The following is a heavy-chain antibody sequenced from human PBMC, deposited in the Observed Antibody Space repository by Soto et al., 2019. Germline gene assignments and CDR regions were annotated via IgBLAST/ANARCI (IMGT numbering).Heavy chain of an antibody. CDR2: IIPIFGTA. J-gene: IGHJ6*02. V-gene: IGHV1-69*13. Sequence: SVKVSCKASGGTFSSYAISWVRQAPGQGLEWMGGIIPIFGTANYAQKFQGRVTITADESTSTAYMELSSLRSEDTAVYYCARDLVNYYYGMDVWGQGATVTVSS. CDR3: ARDLVNYYYGMDV. CDR1: GGTFSSYA.